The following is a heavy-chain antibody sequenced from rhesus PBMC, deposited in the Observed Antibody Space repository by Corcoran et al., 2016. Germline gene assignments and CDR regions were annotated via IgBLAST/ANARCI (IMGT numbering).Heavy chain of an antibody. J-gene: IGHJ2*01. CDR2: ITNSGRT. D-gene: IGHD4-23*01. CDR3: ARTVTPYWYFDL. V-gene: IGHV4-122*02. Sequence: QVQLQESGPGLVKPSETLSLTCAVSGGSISSSYYYWSWIRQAPGKGLEWIGDITNSGRTSDNQHLKSRVTMSRDTAKNQFSLKLSAVTAADTAVYYCARTVTPYWYFDLWGPGTPITISS. CDR1: GGSISSSYYY.